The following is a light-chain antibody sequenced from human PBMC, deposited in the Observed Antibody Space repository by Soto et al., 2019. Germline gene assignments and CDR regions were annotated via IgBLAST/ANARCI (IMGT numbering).Light chain of an antibody. CDR1: SSDVGGYNF. J-gene: IGLJ2*01. V-gene: IGLV2-8*01. CDR2: EVS. Sequence: QSALTQPPSASGSPGQSVTISCTGTSSDVGGYNFVSWYQQHPGKAPKLMIYEVSERPPGVPDRFSVSKSGNTASLTVSGLQDDDGADYDCSSYAGSNIVVFGGGTKLTVL. CDR3: SSYAGSNIVV.